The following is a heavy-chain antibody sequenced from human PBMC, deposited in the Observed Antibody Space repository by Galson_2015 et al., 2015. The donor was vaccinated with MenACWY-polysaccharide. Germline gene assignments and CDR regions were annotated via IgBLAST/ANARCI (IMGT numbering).Heavy chain of an antibody. CDR2: IKKDGSEK. V-gene: IGHV3-7*01. CDR1: GFTFSNYW. J-gene: IGHJ6*02. Sequence: SLRLSCAASGFTFSNYWMTWVRQAPGKGLEWVANIKKDGSEKYYVDSVKGRFTISRDNALYLQMNSLRAEDTAVYFGSRGQYGMDVWGQGTTVTVSS. CDR3: SRGQYGMDV.